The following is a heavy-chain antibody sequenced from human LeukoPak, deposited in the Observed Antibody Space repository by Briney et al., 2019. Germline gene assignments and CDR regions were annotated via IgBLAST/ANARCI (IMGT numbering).Heavy chain of an antibody. V-gene: IGHV4-4*07. CDR3: ARERYCSGGSCDAFDI. J-gene: IGHJ3*02. Sequence: SETLSLTCTVSGGSISSYYWSWIRQPAGKGLEWIGRIYTSGSTNYNPSLKSRVTISVDTSKNQFSLKLSSVTAADTAVYYCARERYCSGGSCDAFDIWGQGTMVTVSS. CDR1: GGSISSYY. D-gene: IGHD2-15*01. CDR2: IYTSGST.